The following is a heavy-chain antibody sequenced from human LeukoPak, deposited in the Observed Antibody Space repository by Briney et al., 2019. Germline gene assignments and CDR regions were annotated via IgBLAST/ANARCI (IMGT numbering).Heavy chain of an antibody. CDR2: MKHDGSEE. CDR3: ARKAAGWGVLDH. CDR1: GFIFETYW. J-gene: IGHJ4*02. D-gene: IGHD3-10*01. V-gene: IGHV3-7*03. Sequence: GGSLRFSCAASGFIFETYWMNWVRQVPGEGLEWVANMKHDGSEEYYVESVKGRSIISRDNANKLLYLQMNSLRAEDTAIYYCARKAAGWGVLDHWGQGLLVTVSS.